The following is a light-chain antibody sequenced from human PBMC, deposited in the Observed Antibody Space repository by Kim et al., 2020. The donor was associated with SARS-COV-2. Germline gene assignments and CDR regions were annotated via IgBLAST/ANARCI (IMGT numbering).Light chain of an antibody. CDR1: QSVSSN. CDR3: QQYNNWPRT. V-gene: IGKV3-15*01. J-gene: IGKJ1*01. Sequence: EIEMTQSPATLSVSPGERATLSCRASQSVSSNLAWYKQKPGQAPRLLIYGASTRATGIPARFSGSGSGTEFTLTISSLQSEDFAVYYCQQYNNWPRTFGQGTKVDIK. CDR2: GAS.